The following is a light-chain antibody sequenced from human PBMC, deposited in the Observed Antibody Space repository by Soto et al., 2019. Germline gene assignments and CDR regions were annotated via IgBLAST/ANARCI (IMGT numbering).Light chain of an antibody. Sequence: QSVLTQPASVSGSPGQSITISCTGTSXDVGGYNLVSWYQQPPGKAPKLMIYEGSKRPSGVSNRFSGSKSGNTASLTISGLQAEDEADYYCCAYAGRSTYVFGTGTKVTVL. V-gene: IGLV2-23*01. CDR2: EGS. CDR1: SXDVGGYNL. J-gene: IGLJ1*01. CDR3: CAYAGRSTYV.